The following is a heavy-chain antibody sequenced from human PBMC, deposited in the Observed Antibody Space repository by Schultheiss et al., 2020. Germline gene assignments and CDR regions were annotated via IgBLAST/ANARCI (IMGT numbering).Heavy chain of an antibody. CDR2: IYYSGST. CDR1: GGSISSGGYY. Sequence: SETLSLICTVSGGSISSGGYYWSWIRQLPGKGLEWIGYIYYSGSTYYNPSLKSRVTISVDTSKNQFSLKLSSVTAADTAVYYCAKDQRGDYDYWGQGTLFPFPS. CDR3: AKDQRGDYDY. D-gene: IGHD4-17*01. J-gene: IGHJ4*02. V-gene: IGHV4-31*03.